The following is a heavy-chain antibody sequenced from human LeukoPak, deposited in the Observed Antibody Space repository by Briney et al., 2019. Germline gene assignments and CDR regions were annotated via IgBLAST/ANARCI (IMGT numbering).Heavy chain of an antibody. CDR2: IYYSGST. CDR3: ARGTHRGYCSSTSCYTGWYFDL. J-gene: IGHJ2*01. V-gene: IGHV4-59*01. Sequence: SETLSLTCTVSGGSISSYYWSWIRQPPGKGLEWIGYIYYSGSTNYNPSLKSRVTISVDTSKNQFSLKLSSATAADTAVYYCARGTHRGYCSSTSCYTGWYFDLWGRGTLVTVSS. CDR1: GGSISSYY. D-gene: IGHD2-2*02.